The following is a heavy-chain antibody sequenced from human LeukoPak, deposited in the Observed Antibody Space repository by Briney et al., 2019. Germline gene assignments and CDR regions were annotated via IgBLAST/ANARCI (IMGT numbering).Heavy chain of an antibody. CDR2: IKQDGSEK. Sequence: GGSLRLSCAASGFTFSSYWMSWVRQAPGKGLEWVANIKQDGSEKYYVDSVKGRFTISRDNAKNSLYLQMNSLRAEDTAVYYCARRAFETYYYYYMDVWGKGTTVTVSS. J-gene: IGHJ6*03. D-gene: IGHD3-3*02. CDR3: ARRAFETYYYYYMDV. CDR1: GFTFSSYW. V-gene: IGHV3-7*01.